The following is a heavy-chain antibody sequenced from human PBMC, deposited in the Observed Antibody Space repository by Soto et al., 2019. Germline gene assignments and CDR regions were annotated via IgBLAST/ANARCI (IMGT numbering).Heavy chain of an antibody. CDR2: VTPSGGST. CDR1: GYTFSTYY. J-gene: IGHJ2*01. CDR3: ARSDDYWYFDL. V-gene: IGHV1-46*03. Sequence: QVQLVQSGAEVKKPGASMRVSCKASGYTFSTYYLHWVRQAPGQGLEWMGIVTPSGGSTSYAQKFQGRVTMTRDTSTSTVYMEVSSLRSEDTAISYCARSDDYWYFDLWGRGTLVTVSS.